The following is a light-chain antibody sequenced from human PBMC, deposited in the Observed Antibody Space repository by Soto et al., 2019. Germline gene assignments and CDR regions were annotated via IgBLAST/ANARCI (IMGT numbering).Light chain of an antibody. Sequence: DIQMTQSPSSLSASVGGRVTITCRASQGIINYLAWYQQKPGKPPKLLINAASSLQSGAPSRFSGSGSGTDFTLTISSLQPEDVATYCCQQYKTTPLTFGGGTKVDIK. CDR3: QQYKTTPLT. CDR1: QGIINY. V-gene: IGKV1-27*01. J-gene: IGKJ4*01. CDR2: AAS.